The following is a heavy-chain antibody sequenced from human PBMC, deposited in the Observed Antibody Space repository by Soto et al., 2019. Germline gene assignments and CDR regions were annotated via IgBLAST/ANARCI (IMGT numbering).Heavy chain of an antibody. Sequence: EVQLVETGGGLIQPGGSLRLSCAASGFTVSSNYMSWVRQAPGKGLEWVSVIYSGGSTYYADSVKSRFTISRDNSKNTLYLQMNSLRAEDTAVYYCAREFTRDSNHGEYWGQGTLVTVSS. J-gene: IGHJ4*02. D-gene: IGHD4-4*01. CDR3: AREFTRDSNHGEY. V-gene: IGHV3-53*02. CDR1: GFTVSSNY. CDR2: IYSGGST.